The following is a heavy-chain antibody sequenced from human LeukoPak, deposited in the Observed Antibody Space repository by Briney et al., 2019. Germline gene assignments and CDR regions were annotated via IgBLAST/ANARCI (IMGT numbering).Heavy chain of an antibody. D-gene: IGHD3-10*01. CDR2: IIPILGIA. Sequence: GASVKVSCKASGGTFSSYAISWVRQAPGQGLEWMGRIIPILGIANYAQKFQGRVTITADKSTSTAYMELSSLRSEDTAVYYCASAKEGLGGPDYYYGMDVWGQGTTVTVSS. CDR1: GGTFSSYA. J-gene: IGHJ6*02. V-gene: IGHV1-69*04. CDR3: ASAKEGLGGPDYYYGMDV.